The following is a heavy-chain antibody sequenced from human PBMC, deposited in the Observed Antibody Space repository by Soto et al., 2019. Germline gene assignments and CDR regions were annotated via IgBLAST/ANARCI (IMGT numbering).Heavy chain of an antibody. J-gene: IGHJ5*02. Sequence: SETLSLTCTVSGGSISSYYWSWIRQPPGKGLEWIGYIYYSGSSNYNPSLKSRVTISVDTSKNQFSLKLNSVTAADTAVYYCARQSVVAGNWFDPWGQGTLVTVSS. CDR3: ARQSVVAGNWFDP. CDR2: IYYSGSS. CDR1: GGSISSYY. V-gene: IGHV4-59*08. D-gene: IGHD6-19*01.